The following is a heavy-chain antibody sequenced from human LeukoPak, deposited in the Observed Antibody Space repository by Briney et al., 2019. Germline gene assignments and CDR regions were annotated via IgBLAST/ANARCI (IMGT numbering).Heavy chain of an antibody. D-gene: IGHD2-21*02. J-gene: IGHJ3*02. CDR2: IGAAGDT. Sequence: PGGSLRLSCAASGFTFSSYDMHWVRHATGKGLEWVSAIGAAGDTYYPGSVKGRFTISRENAKNSLYLQMNSLRAGDTAVYYCARTQRRDLDDAFDIWGQGTMVTVSS. CDR3: ARTQRRDLDDAFDI. V-gene: IGHV3-13*01. CDR1: GFTFSSYD.